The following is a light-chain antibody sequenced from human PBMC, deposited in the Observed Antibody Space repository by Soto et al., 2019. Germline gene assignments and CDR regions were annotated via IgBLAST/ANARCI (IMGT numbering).Light chain of an antibody. V-gene: IGKV1-5*01. CDR2: DAS. CDR3: QQYYDYPWT. J-gene: IGKJ1*01. CDR1: QSVTTR. Sequence: DIHISQSPSTRSSSLGDRVTITRRASQSVTTRLAWHQHKPGKAPKVLIYDASNLETGVPSRFSGSGSGREFTLTISSLQPDDFATYYCQQYYDYPWTVGQGTKVEIK.